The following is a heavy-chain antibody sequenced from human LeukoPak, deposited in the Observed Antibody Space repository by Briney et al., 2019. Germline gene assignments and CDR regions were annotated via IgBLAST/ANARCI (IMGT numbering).Heavy chain of an antibody. V-gene: IGHV1-2*02. CDR1: GYTVTGYY. D-gene: IGHD6-13*01. Sequence: ASVKVSCKASGYTVTGYYMHWVRQAPGQGLEWMGWINPNRGGTNYAQKFQGRVTMTRDTAISTAYMELSRLRSDDTAVYYCARGRIAAAGPHYYYYYMDVWGKGTTVTVSS. J-gene: IGHJ6*03. CDR3: ARGRIAAAGPHYYYYYMDV. CDR2: INPNRGGT.